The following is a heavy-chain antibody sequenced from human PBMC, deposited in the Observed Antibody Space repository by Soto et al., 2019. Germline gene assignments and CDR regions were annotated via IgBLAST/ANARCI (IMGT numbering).Heavy chain of an antibody. Sequence: GGSLRLSCAASGFTVSSNYMSWVRQAPGKGLEWVSVIYSGGSTYYADSVKGRFTISRDNSKNTLYLQMNSLRAEDTAVYYCARDFMLAAAHRGGGWGQGTLVTVSS. V-gene: IGHV3-53*01. CDR3: ARDFMLAAAHRGGG. J-gene: IGHJ4*02. CDR2: IYSGGST. CDR1: GFTVSSNY. D-gene: IGHD6-13*01.